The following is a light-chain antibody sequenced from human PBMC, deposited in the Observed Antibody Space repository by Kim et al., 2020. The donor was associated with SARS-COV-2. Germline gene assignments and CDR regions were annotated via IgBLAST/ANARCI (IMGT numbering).Light chain of an antibody. Sequence: RQTVRVTYKGDSLRIYYATWYQQKPGQAPVLVIYGKDKRPSGIPERFSGSRSGDTASLTITGAQAEDEAVYFCNSRDITGHHPGVFGGGSRLTVL. V-gene: IGLV3-19*01. CDR1: SLRIYY. CDR3: NSRDITGHHPGV. CDR2: GKD. J-gene: IGLJ3*02.